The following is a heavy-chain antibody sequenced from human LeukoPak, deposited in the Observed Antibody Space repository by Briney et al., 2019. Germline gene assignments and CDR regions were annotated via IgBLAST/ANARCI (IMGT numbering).Heavy chain of an antibody. Sequence: SGTLSLTCTVSSDSMSNYYWSWIRQPPGKGLEWIGHIYYSGSTNYNPSLKGRVTISVDTSKNQFSLKLSSVTAADSAMYYCARGRYYHDSTGYAYWGQGTLVTVSS. CDR1: SDSMSNYY. CDR2: IYYSGST. D-gene: IGHD3-22*01. CDR3: ARGRYYHDSTGYAY. V-gene: IGHV4-59*01. J-gene: IGHJ4*02.